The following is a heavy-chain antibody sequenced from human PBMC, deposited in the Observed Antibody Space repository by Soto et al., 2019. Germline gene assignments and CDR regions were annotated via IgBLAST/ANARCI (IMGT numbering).Heavy chain of an antibody. D-gene: IGHD3-22*01. CDR1: GYTFTSYG. V-gene: IGHV1-18*01. J-gene: IGHJ6*02. CDR2: ISAYNGNT. CDR3: AKNNDDSSVYSFDYYYYVRHV. Sequence: ASVKVSCKASGYTFTSYGISWVRQAPGQGLEWMGWISAYNGNTNYAQKLQGRVTMTTDTSTSTAYMELRSLRSDDTAVYYCAKNNDDSSVYSFDYYYYVRHVWGQGTTVPVPS.